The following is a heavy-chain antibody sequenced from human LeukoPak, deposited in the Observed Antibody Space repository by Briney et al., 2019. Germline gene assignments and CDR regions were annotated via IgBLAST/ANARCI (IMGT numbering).Heavy chain of an antibody. J-gene: IGHJ4*02. CDR1: GGTLSRYA. Sequence: GASVKVSCKASGGTLSRYAISWVRQAPGQGPEWMGGIIPIFGTTNYAQKFQGRVTITADESTSTAYMELSSLRSEDTAVYYCARIVGIASRGYVDYWGQGTLVTVAS. CDR3: ARIVGIASRGYVDY. CDR2: IIPIFGTT. D-gene: IGHD3-10*01. V-gene: IGHV1-69*13.